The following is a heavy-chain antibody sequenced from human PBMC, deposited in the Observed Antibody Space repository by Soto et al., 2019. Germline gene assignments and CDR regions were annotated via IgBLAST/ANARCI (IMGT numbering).Heavy chain of an antibody. CDR1: GYTFSNDW. V-gene: IGHV3-74*01. CDR3: ARDRSYSLDV. CDR2: INSDGSST. Sequence: EVQLVESGGGLLQPGGSLRLSCAVSGYTFSNDWMHWVRQVPGKGLVWVSHINSDGSSTNYADFVKGRFTIARDNAKNTVYLQMNSLRAEDTAVYYCARDRSYSLDVWGQGTTVTVSS. J-gene: IGHJ6*02.